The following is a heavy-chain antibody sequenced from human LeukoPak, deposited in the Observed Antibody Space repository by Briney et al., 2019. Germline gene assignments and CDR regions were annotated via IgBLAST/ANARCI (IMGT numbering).Heavy chain of an antibody. J-gene: IGHJ4*02. D-gene: IGHD3-22*01. CDR2: ISGSGGST. V-gene: IGHV3-23*01. CDR1: GFTFTSYD. CDR3: AKDLYPLSSGYLFDY. Sequence: PGGSLRLSCAASGFTFTSYDMSWVRQAPGKGLEWVSGISGSGGSTYYADPVKGRFTISRDNSKNTLYLQMNSLRDADTAVYYCAKDLYPLSSGYLFDYWGQGTLVTVSS.